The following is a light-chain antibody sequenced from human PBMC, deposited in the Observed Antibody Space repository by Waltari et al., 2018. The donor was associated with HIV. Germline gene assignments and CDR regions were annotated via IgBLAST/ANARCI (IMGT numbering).Light chain of an antibody. Sequence: IQMPQSPSSLSASVGDRLTITCRASQDSHTSIGWYQLKPGKAPKLLVFGAAGLQSGVPSRFSGSRAGTLFSLTISNLQPEDSATYFCQQTTSVPLSFGGGTKVEI. CDR1: QDSHTS. CDR2: GAA. V-gene: IGKV1-12*01. CDR3: QQTTSVPLS. J-gene: IGKJ4*01.